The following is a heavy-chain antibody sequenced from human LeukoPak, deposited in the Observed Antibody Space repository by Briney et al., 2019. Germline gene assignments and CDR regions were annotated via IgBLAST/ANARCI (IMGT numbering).Heavy chain of an antibody. CDR3: ARTGQVTMVRGVIRVIDY. D-gene: IGHD3-10*01. J-gene: IGHJ4*02. CDR2: ISPSGGST. Sequence: ASVKVSCKAFGYTFTSDYMHWVRQAPGQGPEWMGVISPSGGSTTYAQKFQGRVTLTRDMSTSTDYLELSSLRSDDTAVYYCARTGQVTMVRGVIRVIDYWGQGTLVTVSS. CDR1: GYTFTSDY. V-gene: IGHV1-46*01.